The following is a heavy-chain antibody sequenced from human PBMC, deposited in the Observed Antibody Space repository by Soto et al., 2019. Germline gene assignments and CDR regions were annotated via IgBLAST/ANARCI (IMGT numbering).Heavy chain of an antibody. CDR1: GGSFSIYY. D-gene: IGHD3-10*01. V-gene: IGHV4-34*01. CDR2: INDRGSS. J-gene: IGHJ4*02. Sequence: QVQLQQWGAGLLKPSETLSLTCAVYGGSFSIYYWCWIRQPPGQGLEWIGEINDRGSSKYKSSLKSRVTLSLDTSKTQSSLKLPSVTAADTAVYYCARVYRSGDFPDWGQGTLVTVSS. CDR3: ARVYRSGDFPD.